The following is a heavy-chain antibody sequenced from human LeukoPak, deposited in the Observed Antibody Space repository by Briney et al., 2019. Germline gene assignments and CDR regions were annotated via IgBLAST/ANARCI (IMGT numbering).Heavy chain of an antibody. CDR3: ARDTVRDGYPYSFDY. Sequence: GRSLRLSCAASGFIFSSHGMHWVRQAPGKGLEWVAVIWYDGSNKYYADSVKGRFTISRDNSKNTLYLQMDSLRGEDTAVYYCARDTVRDGYPYSFDYWGQGTLVTVSS. CDR2: IWYDGSNK. D-gene: IGHD5-24*01. J-gene: IGHJ4*02. V-gene: IGHV3-33*01. CDR1: GFIFSSHG.